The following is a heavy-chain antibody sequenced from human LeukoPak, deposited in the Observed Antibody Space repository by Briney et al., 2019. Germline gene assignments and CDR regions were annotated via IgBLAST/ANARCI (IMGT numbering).Heavy chain of an antibody. J-gene: IGHJ4*02. V-gene: IGHV3-53*01. CDR2: IYSGGSK. D-gene: IGHD2-2*01. Sequence: GGSLRLSCAASGFTVSSNYMSWVRQAPGKGLEWVSVIYSGGSKYYADSPKGRLTISRDNSKNTLYLQMNSLRAEDTAVYYCARGWLGYCSSTSCYGSDDYWGQGTLVTVSS. CDR3: ARGWLGYCSSTSCYGSDDY. CDR1: GFTVSSNY.